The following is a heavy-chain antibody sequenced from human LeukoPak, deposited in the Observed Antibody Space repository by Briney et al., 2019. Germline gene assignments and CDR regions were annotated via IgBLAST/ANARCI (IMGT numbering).Heavy chain of an antibody. CDR2: ISWNSGSI. Sequence: GGSLRLSCAASGFTFDDYAMHWVRQAPGEGLEWISGISWNSGSIGYADSVKGRFTISRDNAKNSLYLQMNSLRAEDTALYYCAKDISYYYDSSGYYPHWGQGTLVTVSS. J-gene: IGHJ4*02. CDR1: GFTFDDYA. V-gene: IGHV3-9*01. CDR3: AKDISYYYDSSGYYPH. D-gene: IGHD3-22*01.